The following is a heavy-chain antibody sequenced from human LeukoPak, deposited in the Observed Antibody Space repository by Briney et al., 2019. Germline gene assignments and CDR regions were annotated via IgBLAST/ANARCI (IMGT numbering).Heavy chain of an antibody. Sequence: SETLSLTCTVYGGSFSGYYWSWIRQPPGKGLEWIGEINHSGSTNYNPSLKSRLTISVDTSKNQFSLKLSSVTAADTAVYYCAGLYGSGSYYNYWGQGTLVTVSS. CDR3: AGLYGSGSYYNY. V-gene: IGHV4-34*01. D-gene: IGHD3-10*01. J-gene: IGHJ4*02. CDR1: GGSFSGYY. CDR2: INHSGST.